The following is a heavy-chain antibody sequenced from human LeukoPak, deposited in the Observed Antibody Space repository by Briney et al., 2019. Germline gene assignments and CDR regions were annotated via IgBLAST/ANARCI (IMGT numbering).Heavy chain of an antibody. CDR2: IKSKTVGGAA. V-gene: IGHV3-15*01. CDR1: GFTFSDAW. D-gene: IGHD3-16*02. Sequence: GGSLRLSCAASGFTFSDAWMSWVRNAPGKGLEWIGRIKSKTVGGAADYAAPVKGRFTISRDDSQNTLYLQMNSLKAEDTAVYYCTTDYTFGGVIVMAHWGQGTLVTVSS. CDR3: TTDYTFGGVIVMAH. J-gene: IGHJ1*01.